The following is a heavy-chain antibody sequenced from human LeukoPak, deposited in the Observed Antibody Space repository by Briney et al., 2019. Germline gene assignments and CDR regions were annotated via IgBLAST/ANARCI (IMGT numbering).Heavy chain of an antibody. V-gene: IGHV3-23*01. J-gene: IGHJ3*02. D-gene: IGHD3-3*01. CDR3: AKTYVFDFWSGLGI. CDR2: MSGSGGST. Sequence: GGSLRVSCAASGFTFSSYAMSWVRQAPGKGLEWVSIMSGSGGSTYYADSVKGRFTISRDNSKNTLHLQMNSLRAEDTAVYYCAKTYVFDFWSGLGIWGQGTMVTVSS. CDR1: GFTFSSYA.